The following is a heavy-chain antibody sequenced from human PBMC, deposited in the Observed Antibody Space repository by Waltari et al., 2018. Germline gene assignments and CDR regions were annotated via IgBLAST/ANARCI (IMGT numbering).Heavy chain of an antibody. D-gene: IGHD6-19*01. V-gene: IGHV1-2*06. J-gene: IGHJ4*02. Sequence: QVQLVQSGAEVKKPGASVKVSCKASGYTFTGYYMHWVRQAPGQGLEWMGRINPNSGGTNYAQKFQGRGTMTRDTAISTAYMELSRLRSDDTAVYYCARELRGAVAGTGPHYFDYWGQGTLVTVSS. CDR1: GYTFTGYY. CDR3: ARELRGAVAGTGPHYFDY. CDR2: INPNSGGT.